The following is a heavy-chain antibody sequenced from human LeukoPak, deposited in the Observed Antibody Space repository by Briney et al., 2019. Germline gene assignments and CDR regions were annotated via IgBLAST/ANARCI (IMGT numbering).Heavy chain of an antibody. CDR2: IKQDGTET. Sequence: GGSLRLSCAASGLTFSSYWMSWVRQAPGKGLEWVANIKQDGTETYYVDSVKGRFTISRDNAKNSLYLQMNSLRVEDTAVYYCAKEGRSLQTYWGQGTLVTVSS. V-gene: IGHV3-7*03. J-gene: IGHJ4*02. CDR1: GLTFSSYW. CDR3: AKEGRSLQTY. D-gene: IGHD5-24*01.